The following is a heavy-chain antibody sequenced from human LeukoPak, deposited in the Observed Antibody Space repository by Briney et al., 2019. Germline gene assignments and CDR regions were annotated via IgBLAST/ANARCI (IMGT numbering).Heavy chain of an antibody. CDR3: ARYRAFDI. J-gene: IGHJ3*02. V-gene: IGHV4-38-2*02. CDR1: GYSISSGYY. Sequence: SETLSLTCTVSGYSISSGYYWGWIRQPPGKGLEWIGSIYHSGSTYYNPSLKSRVTISMDTSKNQFSLNLSSLTAADTAVYYCARYRAFDIWGQGTMVTVSS. CDR2: IYHSGST.